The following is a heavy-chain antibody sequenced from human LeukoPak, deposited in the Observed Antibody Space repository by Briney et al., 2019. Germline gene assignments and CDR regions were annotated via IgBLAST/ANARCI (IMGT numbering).Heavy chain of an antibody. Sequence: ASVKVSCKTSGYTFADYFIHWVRQAPGQGLEWMGRINANSGVTEYEQKFQGRVTMTTDTSISTAYVEVNWLISDDTAIYYCARDVSSTPNWEFDYWGQGTLVTVSS. V-gene: IGHV1-2*06. CDR3: ARDVSSTPNWEFDY. CDR2: INANSGVT. J-gene: IGHJ4*02. D-gene: IGHD1-26*01. CDR1: GYTFADYF.